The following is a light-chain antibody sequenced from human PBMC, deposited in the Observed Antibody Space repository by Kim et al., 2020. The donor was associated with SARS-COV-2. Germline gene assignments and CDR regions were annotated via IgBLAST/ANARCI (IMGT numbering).Light chain of an antibody. V-gene: IGLV2-14*02. J-gene: IGLJ1*01. Sequence: SITISCTGTSSDVGSYNLVSWYQQHPGKAPKLMIYEVSKRPSGVSNRFSGSKSGNTASLTISGLQAEDEADYYCSSYTSSSTLGGVFGTGTKVTVL. CDR1: SSDVGSYNL. CDR3: SSYTSSSTLGGV. CDR2: EVS.